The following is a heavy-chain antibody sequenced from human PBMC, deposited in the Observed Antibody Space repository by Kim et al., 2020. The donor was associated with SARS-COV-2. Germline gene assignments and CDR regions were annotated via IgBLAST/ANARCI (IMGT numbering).Heavy chain of an antibody. D-gene: IGHD3-3*01. CDR3: ARGGYYLDNSWFDP. CDR1: GGSISSYY. V-gene: IGHV4-59*01. Sequence: SETLSLTCTVSGGSISSYYWSWIRQPPGKGLEWIGYIYYSGSTNYNPSLKSRVTISVDTSKNQFSLKLSSVTAADTAVYYCARGGYYLDNSWFDPWGQGTLVTVSS. J-gene: IGHJ5*02. CDR2: IYYSGST.